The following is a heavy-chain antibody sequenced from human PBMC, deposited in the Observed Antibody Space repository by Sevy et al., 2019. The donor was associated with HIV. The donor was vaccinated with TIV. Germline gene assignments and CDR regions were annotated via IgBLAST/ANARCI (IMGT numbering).Heavy chain of an antibody. Sequence: GESLKISCAASGFTFSSYAMHWVRQAPGKGLEWVAVISYDGSNKYYADSVKGRFTISRDNSKNTLYLQMNSLRAEDTAVYYCASEAGQQWLDDLDAFDIWGQGTMVTVSS. J-gene: IGHJ3*02. D-gene: IGHD6-19*01. CDR2: ISYDGSNK. V-gene: IGHV3-30-3*01. CDR3: ASEAGQQWLDDLDAFDI. CDR1: GFTFSSYA.